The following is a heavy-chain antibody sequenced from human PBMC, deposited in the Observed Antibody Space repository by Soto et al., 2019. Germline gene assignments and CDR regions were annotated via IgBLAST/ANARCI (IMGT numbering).Heavy chain of an antibody. Sequence: EVQLVESGGGLVQPGGSLRLSCAASGFTFSSYWMYWVRQAPGKGLEWVANITGAGSGKNYVDSVKGRFTISRDNATNALYLQLHRMRVEDTAVYYCAHCPHRGQATLVPVSS. CDR1: GFTFSSYW. CDR3: AHCPH. D-gene: IGHD2-21*02. J-gene: IGHJ1*01. V-gene: IGHV3-7*01. CDR2: ITGAGSGK.